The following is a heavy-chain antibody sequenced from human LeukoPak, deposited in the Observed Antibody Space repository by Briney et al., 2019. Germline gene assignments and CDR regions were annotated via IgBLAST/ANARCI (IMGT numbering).Heavy chain of an antibody. CDR3: TRSVRNGHIDY. J-gene: IGHJ4*02. D-gene: IGHD2-21*01. V-gene: IGHV1-69*05. Sequence: SVKVSCKASGGTFSSYAISWVRQAPGQGLEWMGGIIPIFGTANYAQKFQGRVTMTRSTSISTAYMELSSLRFEDTAVYYCTRSVRNGHIDYWGQGTLVTVSS. CDR2: IIPIFGTA. CDR1: GGTFSSYA.